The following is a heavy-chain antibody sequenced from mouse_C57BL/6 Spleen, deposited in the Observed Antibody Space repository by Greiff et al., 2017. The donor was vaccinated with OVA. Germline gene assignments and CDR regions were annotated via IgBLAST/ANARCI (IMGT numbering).Heavy chain of an antibody. Sequence: QVQLQQPGAELVRPGTSVKLSCKASGYTFTSYWMHWVKQRPIHGLEWIGNIDPADSETHYNQKFKDKATLTVDKSSSPAYMQLSSLTSEDSAVYSCANADRDESDVWGTGTTVTVSS. CDR2: IDPADSET. CDR1: GYTFTSYW. V-gene: IGHV1-52*01. J-gene: IGHJ1*03. CDR3: ANADRDESDV.